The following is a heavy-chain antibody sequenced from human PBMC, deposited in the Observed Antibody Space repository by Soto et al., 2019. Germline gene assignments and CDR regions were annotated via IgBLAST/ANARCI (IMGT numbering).Heavy chain of an antibody. V-gene: IGHV3-23*01. J-gene: IGHJ6*02. CDR1: GFTFSNFV. CDR2: ITETGGDT. Sequence: EVQLLESGGGLVQPGGSLRLSCAASGFTFSNFVMRWVRQTPGKGLEWVSTITETGGDTYYTDSVKGRFTVSRDNSKNTLYLQMTSLRAEYTALYYCTKASSDRHHMDVGGQGTTVTVSS. CDR3: TKASSDRHHMDV.